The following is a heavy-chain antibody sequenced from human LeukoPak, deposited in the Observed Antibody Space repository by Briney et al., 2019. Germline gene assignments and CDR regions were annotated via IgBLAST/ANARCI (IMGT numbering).Heavy chain of an antibody. D-gene: IGHD4-17*01. CDR3: ARVRTTGTYYGMDV. CDR2: IKQDESEK. Sequence: PGGSLRLSCAASGFTFSSYWMSWVRQAPGKGLEWVANIKQDESEKYYVDSVKGRFTISRDNAKDSLYLQMNSLRAEDTAIYYCARVRTTGTYYGMDVWGQGTTVTVSS. J-gene: IGHJ6*02. CDR1: GFTFSSYW. V-gene: IGHV3-7*01.